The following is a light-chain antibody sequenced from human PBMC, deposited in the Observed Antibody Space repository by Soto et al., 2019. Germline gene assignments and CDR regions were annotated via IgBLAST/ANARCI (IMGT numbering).Light chain of an antibody. Sequence: QPVLTQPPSASGTPGQRVTISCSGSSSNIGSNTITWYQQLPGTAPKLLIYNNNQRPSGVPDRFSGSKSGTSASLAISGLQSGDEADYYCATWDDRLNGWVFGGGTKVTVL. CDR2: NNN. V-gene: IGLV1-44*01. CDR1: SSNIGSNT. CDR3: ATWDDRLNGWV. J-gene: IGLJ3*02.